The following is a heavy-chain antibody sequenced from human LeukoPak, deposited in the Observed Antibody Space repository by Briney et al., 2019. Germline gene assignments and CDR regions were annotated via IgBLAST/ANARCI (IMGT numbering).Heavy chain of an antibody. CDR2: IRYDGSSE. CDR3: DRGVGSTGYHYFDY. V-gene: IGHV3-30*02. Sequence: GGSLRLSCAASGFTFSNYGMHWVRQAPGKGLECVAFIRYDGSSESYADSVKGRFTISRDNSKNTLYLQMNSLTVEDTAVYYCDRGVGSTGYHYFDYWGQGTLVTVSS. CDR1: GFTFSNYG. D-gene: IGHD3-22*01. J-gene: IGHJ4*02.